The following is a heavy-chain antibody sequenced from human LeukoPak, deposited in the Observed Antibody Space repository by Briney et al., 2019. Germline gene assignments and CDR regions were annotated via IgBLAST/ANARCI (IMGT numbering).Heavy chain of an antibody. CDR2: IRYDGSNK. CDR1: GFTFSSYG. V-gene: IGHV3-30*02. J-gene: IGHJ3*02. Sequence: GGSLRLSCAASGFTFSSYGMHWVRQAPGKGLEWVAFIRYDGSNKYYADSVKGRFTISRDNSKNTLYLQMNSLRAEDTAVYYCAKDKFLGWELLSQTAFDIWGQGTMVTVSS. CDR3: AKDKFLGWELLSQTAFDI. D-gene: IGHD1-26*01.